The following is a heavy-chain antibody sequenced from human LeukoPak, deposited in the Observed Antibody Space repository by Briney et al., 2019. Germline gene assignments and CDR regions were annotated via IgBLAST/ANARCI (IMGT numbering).Heavy chain of an antibody. Sequence: ASVRVSCKVSGYTLTELSMHWVGQAPGKGREGVGGFDPEDGETIYAQKFQGRVTITEDTSTDTAYMELSSLRSEDTAVYYCATGVVGATPSPLDYWGQGTLVTVSS. V-gene: IGHV1-24*01. CDR3: ATGVVGATPSPLDY. CDR1: GYTLTELS. D-gene: IGHD1-26*01. CDR2: FDPEDGET. J-gene: IGHJ4*02.